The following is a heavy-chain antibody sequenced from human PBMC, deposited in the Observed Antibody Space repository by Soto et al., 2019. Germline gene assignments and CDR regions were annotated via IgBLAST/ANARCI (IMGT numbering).Heavy chain of an antibody. Sequence: QLQLQESGPGLVKPSETLSLTCTVSGGSISSSSYYWGWTRKPPGKGLEWIGSIYYSGSTYYNPSLKSRVTISVDTSKNQFSLKLSSVTAADTAVYYCTYCSSTSCYAGGDYWGQGTLVTVSS. CDR1: GGSISSSSYY. CDR3: TYCSSTSCYAGGDY. CDR2: IYYSGST. D-gene: IGHD2-2*01. V-gene: IGHV4-39*01. J-gene: IGHJ4*02.